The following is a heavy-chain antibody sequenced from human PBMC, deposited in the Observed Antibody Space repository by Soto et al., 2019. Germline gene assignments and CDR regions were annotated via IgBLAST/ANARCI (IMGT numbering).Heavy chain of an antibody. CDR1: VGTFSSYA. J-gene: IGHJ4*02. D-gene: IGHD6-19*01. CDR3: ARVEGIAVAGPLDY. Sequence: ASVEVSCKASVGTFSSYAISWVRQAPGQGLEWMGGIIPIFGTANYAQKFQGRVTITADDSTSTAYMELSSLRSEDTAVYYCARVEGIAVAGPLDYWGQGTLVTVSS. CDR2: IIPIFGTA. V-gene: IGHV1-69*01.